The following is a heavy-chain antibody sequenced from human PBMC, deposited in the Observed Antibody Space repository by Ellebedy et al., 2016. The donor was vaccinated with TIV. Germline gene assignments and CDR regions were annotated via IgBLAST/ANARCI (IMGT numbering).Heavy chain of an antibody. V-gene: IGHV1-18*04. CDR1: GYTFSSYG. CDR2: ISAYNGDT. Sequence: ASVRVSCKASGYTFSSYGISWVRQAPGQGLEWMGWISAYNGDTNYAQKFQGRVTMTTDTFASTAYLELRSLRSDDTAVYYCARGFYEKFDPWGQGTLVTVSS. J-gene: IGHJ5*02. D-gene: IGHD2/OR15-2a*01. CDR3: ARGFYEKFDP.